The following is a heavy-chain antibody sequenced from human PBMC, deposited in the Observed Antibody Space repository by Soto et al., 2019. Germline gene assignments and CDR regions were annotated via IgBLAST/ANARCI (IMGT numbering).Heavy chain of an antibody. CDR1: GFTFSDYY. V-gene: IGHV3-11*06. Sequence: GGSLRLSCAASGFTFSDYYMSWIRQAPGKGLEWVSYISSSSSYTNYADSVKGRFTISRDNSKNTLYLQMNSLRAEDTAVYYCARAPEYYDFWSGYSYGGPTGPRNYYYYGMDVWGQGTTVTVSS. J-gene: IGHJ6*02. D-gene: IGHD3-3*01. CDR3: ARAPEYYDFWSGYSYGGPTGPRNYYYYGMDV. CDR2: ISSSSSYT.